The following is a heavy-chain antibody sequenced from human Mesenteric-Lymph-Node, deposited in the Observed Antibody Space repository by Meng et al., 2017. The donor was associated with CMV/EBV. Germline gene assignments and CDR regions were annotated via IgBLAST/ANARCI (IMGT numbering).Heavy chain of an antibody. J-gene: IGHJ4*02. Sequence: QGSLQASGPGLVKPSETLSLTCTVSGGSFSSYPWSWIRQPPGKGLEWVGYMSYSGSTNYNPSLKSRITMSLDTSKNQFSLELSSVTAADTAVYYCGRDNWGSIDYWGQGTLVTVSS. CDR1: GGSFSSYP. D-gene: IGHD7-27*01. CDR2: MSYSGST. V-gene: IGHV4-59*13. CDR3: GRDNWGSIDY.